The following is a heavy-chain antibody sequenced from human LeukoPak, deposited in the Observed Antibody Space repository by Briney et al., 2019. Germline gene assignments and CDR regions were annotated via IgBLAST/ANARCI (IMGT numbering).Heavy chain of an antibody. CDR3: ARVLEAYYYGPGSYYKYFDY. V-gene: IGHV3-30-3*01. CDR2: ISYDGSNK. CDR1: GFTFSSYA. D-gene: IGHD3-10*01. J-gene: IGHJ4*02. Sequence: GGSLRLSCAASGFTFSSYAMHWVRQAPGKGLEWVAVISYDGSNKYYADSVKGRFTISRDNSKNTLYLQMNSLRAEDTAVYYCARVLEAYYYGPGSYYKYFDYWGQGTLVTVSS.